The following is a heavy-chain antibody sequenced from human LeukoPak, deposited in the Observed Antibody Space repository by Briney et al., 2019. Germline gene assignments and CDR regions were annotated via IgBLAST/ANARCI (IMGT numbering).Heavy chain of an antibody. V-gene: IGHV3-21*01. CDR2: ISSSSSYI. CDR1: GFTFSSYS. CDR3: ARDRSYYYYMDV. Sequence: GGSLRLSCAASGFTFSSYSMNWVRQAPGKGLEWVSSISSSSSYIYYADSVKGRFTISRDNAKDSLDLQRHSLRAADTAVCYCARDRSYYYYMDVWGKGTTVTVSS. J-gene: IGHJ6*03.